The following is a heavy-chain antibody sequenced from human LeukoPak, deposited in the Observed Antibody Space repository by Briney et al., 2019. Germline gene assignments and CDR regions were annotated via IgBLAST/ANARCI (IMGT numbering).Heavy chain of an antibody. CDR1: GYTFTSYD. CDR2: MNPNSGNT. D-gene: IGHD4-17*01. CDR3: ARXRWXYGDYDAFDI. Sequence: ASVKVSCKASGYTFTSYDINWVRQATGQGLEWIGWMNPNSGNTGYAQKFQGRVTMTRNTSISTAYMGLSSLRSVDTAVYYCARXRWXYGDYDAFDIWGQGTIVTVSS. V-gene: IGHV1-8*01. J-gene: IGHJ3*02.